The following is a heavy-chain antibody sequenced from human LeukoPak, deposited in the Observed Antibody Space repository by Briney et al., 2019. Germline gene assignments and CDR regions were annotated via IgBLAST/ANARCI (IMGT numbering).Heavy chain of an antibody. CDR1: GGSFSGYY. CDR3: ARGRVVVVVAAKGPNWFDP. D-gene: IGHD2-15*01. V-gene: IGHV4-34*01. Sequence: TASETLSLTCAVYGGSFSGYYWSWIRQPPGKGLEWIGEINHSGSTNYNPSLKSRVTISVDTSKNQFSLKLSSVTAADTAVYYCARGRVVVVVAAKGPNWFDPWGQGTLVTVSS. J-gene: IGHJ5*02. CDR2: INHSGST.